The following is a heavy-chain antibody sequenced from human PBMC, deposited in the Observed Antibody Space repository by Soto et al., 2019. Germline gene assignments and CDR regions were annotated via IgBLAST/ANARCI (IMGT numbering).Heavy chain of an antibody. Sequence: PGGSLRLSCAASGSTFSSYSMNWVRQAPGKGLEWVSSISSSSSYIYYADSVKGRFTISRDNAKNSLYLQMNSLRAEDTAVYYCARDQPALQSQLDHYYGMDVWGQGTTVTVSS. CDR2: ISSSSSYI. D-gene: IGHD6-13*01. CDR1: GSTFSSYS. V-gene: IGHV3-21*01. J-gene: IGHJ6*02. CDR3: ARDQPALQSQLDHYYGMDV.